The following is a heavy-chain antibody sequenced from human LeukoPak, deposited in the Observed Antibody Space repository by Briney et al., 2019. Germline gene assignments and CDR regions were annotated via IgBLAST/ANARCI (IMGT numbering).Heavy chain of an antibody. CDR2: IYYSGST. CDR3: ARARWDVDTAMVIKYYFDY. Sequence: SGTLSLTCAVSGGSISSSNWWSWVRQPPGKGLEWIGYIYYSGSTNYNPSLKSRVTISVDTSKNQFSLKLSSVTAADTAVHYCARARWDVDTAMVIKYYFDYWGQGTLVTVSS. D-gene: IGHD5-18*01. CDR1: GGSISSSNW. V-gene: IGHV4-4*02. J-gene: IGHJ4*02.